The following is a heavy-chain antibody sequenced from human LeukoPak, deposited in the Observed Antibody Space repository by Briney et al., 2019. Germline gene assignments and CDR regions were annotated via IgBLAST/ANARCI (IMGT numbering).Heavy chain of an antibody. Sequence: GASVMVSFKASGYTFTIYYMHWVRQAPGQGLEWMGIISPSGGSTSYAQKFQGRVTMTRDTSTSTVYMELSSLRSEDTAVYYCARDQGDYVWGSYRYKTSPFDYWGQGTLVTVSS. V-gene: IGHV1-46*01. CDR2: ISPSGGST. CDR3: ARDQGDYVWGSYRYKTSPFDY. J-gene: IGHJ4*02. D-gene: IGHD3-16*02. CDR1: GYTFTIYY.